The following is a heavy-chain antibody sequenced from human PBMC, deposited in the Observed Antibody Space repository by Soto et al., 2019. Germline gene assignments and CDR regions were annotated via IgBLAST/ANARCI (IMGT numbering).Heavy chain of an antibody. CDR1: GYTFTSYG. J-gene: IGHJ4*02. V-gene: IGHV1-18*01. CDR3: ASDKMATGVLGY. Sequence: ASVKVSCKASGYTFTSYGISWVRQAPGQGLEWMGWISAYNGNTNYAQKLQGRVTMTTDTSTSTAYMELRSLRSDDTAVYYCASDKMATGVLGYWGQGTLVTVSS. D-gene: IGHD5-12*01. CDR2: ISAYNGNT.